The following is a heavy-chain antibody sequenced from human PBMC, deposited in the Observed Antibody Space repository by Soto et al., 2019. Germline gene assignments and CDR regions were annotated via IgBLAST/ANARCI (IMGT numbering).Heavy chain of an antibody. D-gene: IGHD6-13*01. CDR3: ARGRRAAADYFDF. CDR1: GFTFSDYY. CDR2: ISSSTSHT. V-gene: IGHV3-11*05. Sequence: QVQLVESGGGLVKPGGSLRLSCAVSGFTFSDYYMTWIRQAPGKGLEWVSYISSSTSHTNYADSVKGRFTISRDNAKNSLFLQMYSLRAEDTAVYYCARGRRAAADYFDFWGQGTLVTVSS. J-gene: IGHJ4*02.